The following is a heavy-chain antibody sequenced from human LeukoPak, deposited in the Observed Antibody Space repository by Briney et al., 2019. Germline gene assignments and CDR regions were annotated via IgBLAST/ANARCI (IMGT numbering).Heavy chain of an antibody. Sequence: SETLSLTCVVYGESFSGYYWTWIRQPPGKGLEWIGEIIDTGSTKYNSSLKSRVTISVDTSKNEFSLNLTSVTATDTAIYYCARGLASGYPPIPFDYWGQGTLVTVSS. CDR3: ARGLASGYPPIPFDY. CDR1: GESFSGYY. V-gene: IGHV4-34*12. D-gene: IGHD3-3*01. CDR2: IIDTGST. J-gene: IGHJ4*02.